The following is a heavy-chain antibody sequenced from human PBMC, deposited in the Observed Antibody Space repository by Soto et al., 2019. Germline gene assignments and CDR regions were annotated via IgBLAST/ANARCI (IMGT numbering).Heavy chain of an antibody. CDR3: ARGEVVALGY. V-gene: IGHV4-30-2*01. CDR2: IYHSGST. J-gene: IGHJ4*02. Sequence: PSETLFLTCAVSGGSISSGGYSWSWIRQPPGKGLEWIGYIYHSGSTYYNPSLKSRVTILVDRSKNQFSLKLSSVTAADTAVYYCARGEVVALGYWGQGTLVTVSS. CDR1: GGSISSGGYS. D-gene: IGHD2-15*01.